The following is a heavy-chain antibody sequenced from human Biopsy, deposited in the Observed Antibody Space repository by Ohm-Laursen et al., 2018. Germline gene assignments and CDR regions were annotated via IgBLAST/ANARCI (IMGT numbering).Heavy chain of an antibody. CDR2: ISYSGTT. V-gene: IGHV4-31*01. CDR3: ARGVPHYDGSGFPLAGYWYFDL. CDR1: GGSIGGGEYY. J-gene: IGHJ2*01. Sequence: TLSLTCTVSGGSIGGGEYYWNWIRQHPGKGLEWIGLISYSGTTFYNPSLESLLTISIDTSKNHFSLNLRSVTVADTAVYYCARGVPHYDGSGFPLAGYWYFDLWGRGTLVTVSS. D-gene: IGHD3-22*01.